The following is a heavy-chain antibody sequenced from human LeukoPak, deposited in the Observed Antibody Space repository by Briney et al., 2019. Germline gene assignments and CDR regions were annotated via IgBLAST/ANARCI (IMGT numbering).Heavy chain of an antibody. J-gene: IGHJ4*02. CDR3: ARGSSDY. D-gene: IGHD6-6*01. Sequence: GGSLILSCAASGFNFNTYSMNWVRQAPGKGLEWVSSISSSSSYIYYADSVKGRFTISRDNAKNSLYLQMNSLRAEDTAVYYCARGSSDYWGQGTLVTVSS. CDR1: GFNFNTYS. CDR2: ISSSSSYI. V-gene: IGHV3-21*01.